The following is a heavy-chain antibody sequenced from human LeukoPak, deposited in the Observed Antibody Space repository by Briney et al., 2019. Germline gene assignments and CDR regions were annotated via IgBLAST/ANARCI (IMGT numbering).Heavy chain of an antibody. Sequence: ASETLSLTCTVSGYSISSGYYWGWIRQPPGKGLEWIGSIYHSGSTYYNPSLKSRVTISVDTSKNQFSLKLSSVTAADTAVYYCARVVTDSSSWYLGFDYWGQGTLVTVSS. D-gene: IGHD6-13*01. J-gene: IGHJ4*02. V-gene: IGHV4-38-2*02. CDR2: IYHSGST. CDR3: ARVVTDSSSWYLGFDY. CDR1: GYSISSGYY.